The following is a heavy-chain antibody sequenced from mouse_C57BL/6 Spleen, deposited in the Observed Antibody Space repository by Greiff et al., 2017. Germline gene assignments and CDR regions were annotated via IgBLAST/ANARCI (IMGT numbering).Heavy chain of an antibody. V-gene: IGHV10-3*01. Sequence: EVQVVESGGGLVQPKGSLKLSCAASGFTFNTYAMHWVRQAPGKGLEWVARIRSKSSNYATYYADSVKDSFTISRDDSQSMLYLQMNNLKTEDTAMYYCVRDNDYKGYFDVWGTGTTVTVSS. J-gene: IGHJ1*03. CDR1: GFTFNTYA. CDR3: VRDNDYKGYFDV. CDR2: IRSKSSNYAT. D-gene: IGHD2-12*01.